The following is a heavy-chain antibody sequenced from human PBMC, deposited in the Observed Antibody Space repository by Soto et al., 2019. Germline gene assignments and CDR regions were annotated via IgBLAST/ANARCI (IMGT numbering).Heavy chain of an antibody. Sequence: PSEIMSLTSTVSGGSVRSGSYYWSRIRKPPGKGLEWIGYIYYSGSTNYDPSLKSRVTISVDTSKNQFSLKLSSVTAADTAVYYCARGGIYYYGMDVWGQGSTVTVSS. V-gene: IGHV4-61*01. CDR3: ARGGIYYYGMDV. CDR2: IYYSGST. J-gene: IGHJ6*02. CDR1: GGSVRSGSYY. D-gene: IGHD3-10*01.